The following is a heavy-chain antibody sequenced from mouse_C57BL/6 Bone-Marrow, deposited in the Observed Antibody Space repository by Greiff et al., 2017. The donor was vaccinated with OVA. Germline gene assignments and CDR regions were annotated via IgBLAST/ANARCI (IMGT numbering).Heavy chain of an antibody. CDR2: ISSGGDYI. J-gene: IGHJ1*03. V-gene: IGHV5-9-1*02. CDR3: TRDGSIYYDFYWYFDV. CDR1: GFTFSSYA. D-gene: IGHD2-4*01. Sequence: EVQRVESGEGLVKPGGSLKLSCAASGFTFSSYAMSWVRQTPEKRLEWVAYISSGGDYIYYADTVKGRFTISRDNARNTLYLQMSSLKSEDTAMYYCTRDGSIYYDFYWYFDVWGTGTTVTVSS.